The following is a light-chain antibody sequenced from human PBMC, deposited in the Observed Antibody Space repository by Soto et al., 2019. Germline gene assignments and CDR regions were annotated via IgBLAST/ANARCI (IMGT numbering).Light chain of an antibody. Sequence: QSALTQPASGSGSPGQSITISCTGTSSDIGSYDYVSWYPQHPGKAPNLIVYEVTDRPSGVSNRFSGSKSGNTASLTISGLQAEDEADYYCSSFTSTSTRLFGSGTKVTVL. V-gene: IGLV2-14*01. CDR3: SSFTSTSTRL. J-gene: IGLJ1*01. CDR2: EVT. CDR1: SSDIGSYDY.